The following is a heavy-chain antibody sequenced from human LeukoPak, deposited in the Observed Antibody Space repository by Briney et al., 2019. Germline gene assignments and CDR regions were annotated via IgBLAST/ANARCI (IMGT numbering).Heavy chain of an antibody. V-gene: IGHV1-2*02. Sequence: ASVKVSCKASGYTFTGDYMHCGRQAPGQGLEWMGWINPNSGGTNYAQKFQGRVTMTRDTSISTAYMELSRLRSDDTAVYYCARDRDYGDYTFDYWGQGTLVTVSS. J-gene: IGHJ4*02. CDR1: GYTFTGDY. CDR3: ARDRDYGDYTFDY. D-gene: IGHD4-17*01. CDR2: INPNSGGT.